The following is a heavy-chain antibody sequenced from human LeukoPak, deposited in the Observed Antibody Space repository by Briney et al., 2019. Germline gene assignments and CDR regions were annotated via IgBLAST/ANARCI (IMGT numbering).Heavy chain of an antibody. CDR3: ARHGYCSGGSCYPDWFDP. Sequence: SSETLSLTCTVSGGSISSYYWSWIRQPAGKGLEWIGRIYTSGSTNYNPSLKSRVTISVDTSKNQFSLKLSSVTAADTAVYYCARHGYCSGGSCYPDWFDPWGQGTLVTVSS. CDR1: GGSISSYY. CDR2: IYTSGST. V-gene: IGHV4-4*07. D-gene: IGHD2-15*01. J-gene: IGHJ5*02.